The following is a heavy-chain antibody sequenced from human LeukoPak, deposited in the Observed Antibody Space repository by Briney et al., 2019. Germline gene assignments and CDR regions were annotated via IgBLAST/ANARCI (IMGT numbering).Heavy chain of an antibody. D-gene: IGHD3-10*01. CDR3: ARSETYYYGSGSSNWFDP. V-gene: IGHV4-31*03. J-gene: IGHJ5*02. CDR2: IYYSGST. Sequence: SGTLSLTCTVSGGSISSGGYYWSWIRQHPGKGLEWIGYIYYSGSTYYNPSLKSRVTISVDTSKNQFSLKLSSVTAADTAVYYCARSETYYYGSGSSNWFDPWGQGTLVTVSS. CDR1: GGSISSGGYY.